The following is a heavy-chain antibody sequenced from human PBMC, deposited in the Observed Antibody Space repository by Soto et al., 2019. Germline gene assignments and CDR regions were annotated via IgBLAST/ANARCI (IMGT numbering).Heavy chain of an antibody. D-gene: IGHD3-10*01. V-gene: IGHV4-39*01. CDR1: GASISRGGFH. J-gene: IGHJ4*02. CDR3: ARRGSGHTFDY. CDR2: LYTGST. Sequence: SETLSLTCGVTGASISRGGFHWGWIRQPPGQGLEWIGSLYTGSTYYNPSLKSRVTISADVSKNEFSLRLTSVTAADTAVYYCARRGSGHTFDYWGQGTLVTVSS.